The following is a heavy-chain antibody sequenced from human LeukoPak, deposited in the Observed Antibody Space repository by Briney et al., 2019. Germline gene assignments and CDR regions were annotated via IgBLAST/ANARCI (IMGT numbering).Heavy chain of an antibody. D-gene: IGHD5-18*01. V-gene: IGHV3-48*04. CDR1: GFTFSSYR. J-gene: IGHJ4*02. CDR2: ISGSGTTI. Sequence: GGSLRLSCAASGFTFSSYRMNWVRQAPGKGLEWVSYISGSGTTIYADSVKGRFTISRDNAKNSLYLQMNSLRAEDTAVYYCARESDTVVDYWGQGTLVTVSS. CDR3: ARESDTVVDY.